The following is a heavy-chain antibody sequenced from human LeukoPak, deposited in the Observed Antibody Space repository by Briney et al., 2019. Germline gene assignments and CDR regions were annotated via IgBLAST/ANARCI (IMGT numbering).Heavy chain of an antibody. CDR1: GFTFTTYA. CDR3: AWGGSSSWPAAAYDI. CDR2: ISYDGGKQ. D-gene: IGHD6-13*01. Sequence: GGSLRLSCAASGFTFTTYAIHWVRQAPGKGLEWVAVISYDGGKQFYADSVKGRFTISRDNSRNTLFLQMNSLRVEDTAIYYCAWGGSSSWPAAAYDIWGQGTKVTVSS. J-gene: IGHJ3*02. V-gene: IGHV3-30*04.